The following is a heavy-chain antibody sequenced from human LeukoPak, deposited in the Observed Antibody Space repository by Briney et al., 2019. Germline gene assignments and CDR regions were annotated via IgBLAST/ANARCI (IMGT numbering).Heavy chain of an antibody. V-gene: IGHV4-34*01. Sequence: SETLSLTCAVYGGSFSGYYWSWIRQPPGKGLEWIGEINHSGSTNYNPSLKSRVTISVDTSKNQFSLKLSSVTAADTAVYYCARSGYGDDDYWGQGTLVTVSS. CDR2: INHSGST. CDR3: ARSGYGDDDY. CDR1: GGSFSGYY. D-gene: IGHD5-12*01. J-gene: IGHJ4*02.